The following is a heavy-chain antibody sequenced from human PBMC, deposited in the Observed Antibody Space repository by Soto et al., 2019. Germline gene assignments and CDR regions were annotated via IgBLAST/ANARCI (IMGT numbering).Heavy chain of an antibody. CDR2: ISSSGSTI. CDR3: ARDSRGDSVELMNYGMDV. V-gene: IGHV3-48*03. J-gene: IGHJ6*02. CDR1: GFTFSSYE. Sequence: GGSLRLSCAASGFTFSSYEMNWARQAPGKGLEWVSYISSSGSTIYYADSVKGRFTISRDNAKNSLYLQMNSLRAEDTAVYYCARDSRGDSVELMNYGMDVRGQGTTVTVSS. D-gene: IGHD1-7*01.